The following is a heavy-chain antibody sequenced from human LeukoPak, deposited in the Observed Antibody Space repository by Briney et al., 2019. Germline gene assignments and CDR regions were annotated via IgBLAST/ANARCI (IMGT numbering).Heavy chain of an antibody. V-gene: IGHV3-33*08. CDR2: IWYDGSNK. D-gene: IGHD6-13*01. Sequence: PGGSLRLSCAASGFTFSSYEMNLVRQAPGKGLEWVAVIWYDGSNKYYADSVKGRFTISRDNSKNTLYLQMNSLRAEDTAVYYCAIIAGGDAFDIWGQGTMVTVSS. J-gene: IGHJ3*02. CDR1: GFTFSSYE. CDR3: AIIAGGDAFDI.